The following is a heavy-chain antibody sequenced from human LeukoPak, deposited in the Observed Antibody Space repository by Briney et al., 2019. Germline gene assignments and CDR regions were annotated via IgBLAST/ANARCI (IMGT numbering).Heavy chain of an antibody. CDR1: GGSISNYY. J-gene: IGHJ4*02. V-gene: IGHV4-59*01. Sequence: SETLSLTCTVSGGSISNYYWSWIRQPPGKGLEWIGYIYDSGSTNYNPSLKSRVTISVDTSKNKFSLRLSSVTAADTAVYYCARGGSYLGHCDYWGQGSLVTVSS. CDR3: ARGGSYLGHCDY. D-gene: IGHD1-26*01. CDR2: IYDSGST.